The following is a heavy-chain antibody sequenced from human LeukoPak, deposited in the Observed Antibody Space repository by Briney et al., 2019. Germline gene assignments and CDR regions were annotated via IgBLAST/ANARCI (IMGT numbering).Heavy chain of an antibody. CDR3: ARGGSSWFSY. CDR1: GFTFSSYS. CDR2: IHDGGSPI. V-gene: IGHV3-48*01. Sequence: PGGSLRLSCAASGFTFSSYSMTWVRQAPGKGLEWISYIHDGGSPIYYADSVKGRFIVSRDNAKNSLYLQMNSLRAEDTAVYYCARGGSSWFSYWGQGTLVTVSS. D-gene: IGHD6-13*01. J-gene: IGHJ4*02.